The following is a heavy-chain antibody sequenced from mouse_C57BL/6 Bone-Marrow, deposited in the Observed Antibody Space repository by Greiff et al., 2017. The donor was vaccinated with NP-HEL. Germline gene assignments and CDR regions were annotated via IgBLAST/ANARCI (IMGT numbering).Heavy chain of an antibody. Sequence: VQLQQSGPELVKPGASVKISCKASGYAFSSSWMNWVKQRPGKGLEWIGRIYPGDGDTNYNGKFKGKDTLTADKSSSTAYMQLSSLTSENSAVYFCARLSWFDYWGQGTTLTVSS. V-gene: IGHV1-82*01. CDR3: ARLSWFDY. J-gene: IGHJ2*01. CDR2: IYPGDGDT. CDR1: GYAFSSSW.